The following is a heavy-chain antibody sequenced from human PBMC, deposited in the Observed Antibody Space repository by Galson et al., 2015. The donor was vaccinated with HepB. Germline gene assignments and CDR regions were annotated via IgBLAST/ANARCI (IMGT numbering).Heavy chain of an antibody. V-gene: IGHV4-4*02. CDR3: ARLHITMIVVVRSKRFWFDP. D-gene: IGHD3-22*01. Sequence: SETLSLTCAVSGVSISSTYWWSWVRQPPGKGLEWIGEISHSGSTNYNPSLKSRVTMSVDKSNNQFSLKLSSVTAADTAIYYCARLHITMIVVVRSKRFWFDPWGQGTLVTVSS. CDR2: ISHSGST. CDR1: GVSISSTYW. J-gene: IGHJ5*02.